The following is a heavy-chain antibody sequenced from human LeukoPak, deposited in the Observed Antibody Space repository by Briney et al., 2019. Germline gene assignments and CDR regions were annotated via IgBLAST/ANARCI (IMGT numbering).Heavy chain of an antibody. CDR1: GYTFTSYG. CDR2: ISAYNGNT. Sequence: GASVQVSRKASGYTFTSYGISWVRQAPGQGLEWMGWISAYNGNTNYAQKLQGRVTMTTDTSTSTAYMELRSLRSDDTAVYYCARVPPGYDILTGYYTVPYFDYWGQGTLVTVSS. D-gene: IGHD3-9*01. V-gene: IGHV1-18*01. J-gene: IGHJ4*02. CDR3: ARVPPGYDILTGYYTVPYFDY.